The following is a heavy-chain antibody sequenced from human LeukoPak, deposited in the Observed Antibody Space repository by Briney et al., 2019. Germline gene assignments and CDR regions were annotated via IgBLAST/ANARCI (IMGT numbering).Heavy chain of an antibody. CDR1: GYSISSGYY. Sequence: PSETLSLTCTVSGYSISSGYYWGWIRQPPGKGLEWIGSIYHSGSTYYNPSLKSRVTISVDTSKNQFSLKLSSVTAADTAVYYCARVAYSGYDLFDYWGQGTLVTVSS. D-gene: IGHD5-12*01. J-gene: IGHJ4*02. V-gene: IGHV4-38-2*02. CDR3: ARVAYSGYDLFDY. CDR2: IYHSGST.